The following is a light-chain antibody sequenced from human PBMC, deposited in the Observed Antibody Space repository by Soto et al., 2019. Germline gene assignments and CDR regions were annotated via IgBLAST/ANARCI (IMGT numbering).Light chain of an antibody. V-gene: IGKV3D-15*01. CDR3: QQYHNWPPIT. Sequence: DIVMTQSPVTLSLSPGERATLSCRASQFVSSNLAWYQQKPGQAPRLLIYGAYTRATGIPARFSGSGSGTEFTLTISNLQSEDFAVYFCQQYHNWPPITFGQGTRLEIK. CDR1: QFVSSN. J-gene: IGKJ5*01. CDR2: GAY.